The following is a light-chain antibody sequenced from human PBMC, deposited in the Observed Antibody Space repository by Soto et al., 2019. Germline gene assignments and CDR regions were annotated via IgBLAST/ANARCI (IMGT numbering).Light chain of an antibody. Sequence: DIQMTQSPSSLSAPVGDRVTITCRASQSISSYLNWYQQKPGKAPMLLIYAGSSLQSGVPSRFSGSRSGTDFTLTIGSLHPEDFAGYYCEQSYCTPTLAQGTEVDI. CDR1: QSISSY. J-gene: IGKJ1*01. CDR2: AGS. CDR3: EQSYCTPT. V-gene: IGKV1-39*01.